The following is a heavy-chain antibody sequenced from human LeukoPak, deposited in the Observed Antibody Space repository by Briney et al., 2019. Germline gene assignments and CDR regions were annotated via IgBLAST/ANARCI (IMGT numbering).Heavy chain of an antibody. J-gene: IGHJ4*02. CDR3: ARSGATTANFDY. V-gene: IGHV1-69*04. D-gene: IGHD4-11*01. Sequence: SVKVSCKASGGTSSSYAISWVRQAPGQGLEWMGRIIPILGIANYAQKFQGRVTVTADKSTSTAYMELSSLRSEDTAVYYCARSGATTANFDYWGQGTLVTVSS. CDR1: GGTSSSYA. CDR2: IIPILGIA.